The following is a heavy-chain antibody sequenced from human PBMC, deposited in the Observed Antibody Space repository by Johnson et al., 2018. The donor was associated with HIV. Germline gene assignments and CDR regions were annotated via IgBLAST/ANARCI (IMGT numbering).Heavy chain of an antibody. V-gene: IGHV3-66*01. D-gene: IGHD2-15*01. J-gene: IGHJ3*02. CDR3: ATDIVVVLAVTGTGAAFDI. Sequence: EVQLVESGGGLVQPGGSLRLSCAASGFSVSSKYMSWVRQAPGKGLEWVSVIYSGGSTFYADSVKGRFTISRDNSKDTLYLQMNGLRAEDTAVYYCATDIVVVLAVTGTGAAFDIWGQGTMVTVSS. CDR2: IYSGGST. CDR1: GFSVSSKY.